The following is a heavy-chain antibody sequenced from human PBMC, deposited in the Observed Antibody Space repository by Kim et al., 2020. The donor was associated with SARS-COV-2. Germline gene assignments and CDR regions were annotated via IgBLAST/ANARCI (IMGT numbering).Heavy chain of an antibody. Sequence: YTPSLTSRVTISVDTSKNQFSLKRGSVTAADTAVYYCARGPITMIIRFDLWGRGTLVTVSS. J-gene: IGHJ2*01. CDR3: ARGPITMIIRFDL. V-gene: IGHV4-34*01. D-gene: IGHD3-22*01.